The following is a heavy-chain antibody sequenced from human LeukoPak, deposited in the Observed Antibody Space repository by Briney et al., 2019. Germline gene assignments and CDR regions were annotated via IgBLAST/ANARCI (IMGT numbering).Heavy chain of an antibody. CDR3: ARHGRPIRRFDELLGNRNLPYFFDY. Sequence: SETLSLTCTVSGGPISSNSYYWGWVRQPPGKGLEWIASIYHSGSTYYNPSLESRVTISVDTSKNQFSLNLSSVTAADTAVYFCARHGRPIRRFDELLGNRNLPYFFDYWGQGTLVSVSS. D-gene: IGHD2/OR15-2a*01. V-gene: IGHV4-39*01. CDR2: IYHSGST. J-gene: IGHJ4*02. CDR1: GGPISSNSYY.